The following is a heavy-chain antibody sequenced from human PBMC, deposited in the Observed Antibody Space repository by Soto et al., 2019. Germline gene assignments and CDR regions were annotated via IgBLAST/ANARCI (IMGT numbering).Heavy chain of an antibody. D-gene: IGHD6-6*01. CDR3: AKDRSWQLAYFDY. V-gene: IGHV3-23*01. Sequence: GGSLRLSCAGSGFSFYSYAMNWGRQAPGKGLEWASGIGGRGVGTYYAELVKGRFTISRDNSKNTVYLQIHSLRAEDTGVYYCAKDRSWQLAYFDYWGQGTLVTVSS. CDR2: IGGRGVGT. CDR1: GFSFYSYA. J-gene: IGHJ4*02.